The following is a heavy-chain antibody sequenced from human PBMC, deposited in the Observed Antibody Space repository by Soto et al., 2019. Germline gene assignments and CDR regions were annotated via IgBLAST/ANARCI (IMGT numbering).Heavy chain of an antibody. D-gene: IGHD1-26*01. V-gene: IGHV3-33*01. CDR2: IWYDGSNK. J-gene: IGHJ3*02. CDR1: GFTFSSYG. Sequence: QVQLVESGGGVVQPGRSLRLSCAASGFTFSSYGMHWVRQAPGKGLEWVAVIWYDGSNKYYADSVKGRFTISRDNSKNTLYLQMNSLRAEDTAVYYCARGGSYPKGAFDIWGQGTMVTVSS. CDR3: ARGGSYPKGAFDI.